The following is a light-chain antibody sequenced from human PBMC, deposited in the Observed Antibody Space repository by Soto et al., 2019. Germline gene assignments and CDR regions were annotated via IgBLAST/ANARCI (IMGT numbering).Light chain of an antibody. CDR2: GNS. Sequence: QSVLTQPPSVSGAPGQRVIISCTGSSSNIGAGYDVHWYQQLPGTAPKLLIYGNSSRPSGVPDRFSGSKSGTSASLAITGLQAEDEADYYCQSYDSSLSGSVFGGGTQLTVL. V-gene: IGLV1-40*01. CDR3: QSYDSSLSGSV. CDR1: SSNIGAGYD. J-gene: IGLJ2*01.